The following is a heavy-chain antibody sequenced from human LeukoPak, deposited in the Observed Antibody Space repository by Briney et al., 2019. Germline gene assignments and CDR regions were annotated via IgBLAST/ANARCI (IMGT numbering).Heavy chain of an antibody. CDR3: AGGHNSAWFPNDS. D-gene: IGHD6-19*01. Sequence: SGGSLSLSCAASGFTFSTYAMTWVRQAPGKGLEWVSSISVSGVDTYYADSVKGRFTISRDNSKNTLYLQMNNLRAEDTAVYYCAGGHNSAWFPNDSWGQGNLVTASS. V-gene: IGHV3-23*01. CDR1: GFTFSTYA. J-gene: IGHJ4*02. CDR2: ISVSGVDT.